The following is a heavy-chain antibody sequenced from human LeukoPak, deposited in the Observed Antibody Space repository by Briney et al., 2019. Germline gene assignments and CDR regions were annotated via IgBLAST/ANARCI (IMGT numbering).Heavy chain of an antibody. CDR3: ARDERYDSSGYPFDY. D-gene: IGHD3-22*01. J-gene: IGHJ4*02. CDR2: IKWNGGST. V-gene: IGHV3-20*04. Sequence: GGSLRLSCAASGFTFDDYGMSWVRQAPGKGLEWVSSIKWNGGSTGYADSVKGRFTISRDNAKNSLYLQMNSLRAEDTAVYYCARDERYDSSGYPFDYWGQGTLVTVSS. CDR1: GFTFDDYG.